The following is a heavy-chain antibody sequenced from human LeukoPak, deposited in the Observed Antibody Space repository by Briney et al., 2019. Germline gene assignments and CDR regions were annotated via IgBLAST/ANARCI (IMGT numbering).Heavy chain of an antibody. CDR3: AKNGDRGAYCTGGTCYPYFYYYMDV. V-gene: IGHV3-23*01. Sequence: GGSLRLSCAASGITFSSYGMSWVRQAPGKGLEWVSSISSTGGTTYYADSVKGRFTISRDNSKNTLYLQMNSLRAEDTALYYCAKNGDRGAYCTGGTCYPYFYYYMDVWGKGTTVTI. J-gene: IGHJ6*03. CDR1: GITFSSYG. D-gene: IGHD2-15*01. CDR2: ISSTGGTT.